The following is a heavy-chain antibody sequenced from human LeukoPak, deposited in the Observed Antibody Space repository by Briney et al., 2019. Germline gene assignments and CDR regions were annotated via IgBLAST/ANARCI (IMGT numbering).Heavy chain of an antibody. V-gene: IGHV3-21*01. D-gene: IGHD3-3*01. J-gene: IGHJ4*02. CDR3: ASRSTIFGSFDY. CDR1: GFTFSSYS. Sequence: GGSLRLSCAASGFTFSSYSMSWVRQAPGKGLGWVSSISSSSSYIYYADSVKGRFTISRDNAKNSLYLQMNSLRAEDTAVYYCASRSTIFGSFDYWGQGTLVTVSS. CDR2: ISSSSSYI.